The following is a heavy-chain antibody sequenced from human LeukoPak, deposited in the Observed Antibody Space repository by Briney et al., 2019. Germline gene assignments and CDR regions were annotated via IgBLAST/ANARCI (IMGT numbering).Heavy chain of an antibody. Sequence: GASVKVSCKASGYTFTSYYMHWVRQAPGQGLEWMGIMNPSGGSTSYAQKFQGRVTMTRDMSTSTVYMELSSLRSEDTAVYYCARDSYYDFWSGYLSGYYYYYMDVWGKGTTVTVSS. CDR3: ARDSYYDFWSGYLSGYYYYYMDV. CDR2: MNPSGGST. D-gene: IGHD3-3*01. J-gene: IGHJ6*03. V-gene: IGHV1-46*01. CDR1: GYTFTSYY.